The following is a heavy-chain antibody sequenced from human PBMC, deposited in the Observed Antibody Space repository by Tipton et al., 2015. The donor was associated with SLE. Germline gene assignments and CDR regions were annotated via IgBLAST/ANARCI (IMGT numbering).Heavy chain of an antibody. D-gene: IGHD3-16*01. CDR1: GFTFGDYA. V-gene: IGHV3-7*01. CDR3: AKDRGFGGRD. J-gene: IGHJ4*02. CDR2: IKGDGSKT. Sequence: SLRLSCIASGFTFGDYAMSWVRQAPGKGLEWVANIKGDGSKTYYVASVKGRFTISRDNAKNSLSLEMNTLRAEDTAVYYCAKDRGFGGRDWGQGTLVTVSS.